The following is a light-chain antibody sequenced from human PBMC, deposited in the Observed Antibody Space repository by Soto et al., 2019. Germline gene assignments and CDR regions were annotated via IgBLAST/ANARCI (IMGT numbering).Light chain of an antibody. Sequence: DIQMTQSPSSLSASVGDRVTITCRASQSISSYLNWYQQKPGKAPKLLIYAASSLQSGVPSRFIGSGSGTDFTLTISSLQPEDFATYYCQQSYSTSRLTFGGGTKVEIK. J-gene: IGKJ4*01. CDR2: AAS. CDR3: QQSYSTSRLT. V-gene: IGKV1-39*01. CDR1: QSISSY.